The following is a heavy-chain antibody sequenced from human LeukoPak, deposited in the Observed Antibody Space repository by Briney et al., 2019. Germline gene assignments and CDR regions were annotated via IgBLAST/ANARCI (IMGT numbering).Heavy chain of an antibody. CDR3: ARDPGYSSGWYDAFDI. J-gene: IGHJ3*02. CDR1: GGSISSYY. D-gene: IGHD6-19*01. V-gene: IGHV4-59*01. CDR2: IYYSGST. Sequence: SETLSLTCTVPGGSISSYYWSWIRQPPGKGLEWIGYIYYSGSTNYNPSLKSRVTISVDTSKNQFSLKLSSVTAANAAVYYCARDPGYSSGWYDAFDIWGQGTMVTVSS.